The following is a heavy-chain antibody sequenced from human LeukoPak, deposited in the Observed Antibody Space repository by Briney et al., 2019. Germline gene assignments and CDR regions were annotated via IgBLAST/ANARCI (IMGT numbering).Heavy chain of an antibody. J-gene: IGHJ6*02. Sequence: PGGSLRLSCAASGFTFSSYSMNWVRQAPGKGLEWVSYISSSSSTIYYADSVKGRFTISRDNAKNSLYLQMNSLRAEDTAVYYCAKPLRYCSSTSCSRTYYYYGMDVWGQGTTVTVSS. D-gene: IGHD2-2*01. CDR3: AKPLRYCSSTSCSRTYYYYGMDV. CDR1: GFTFSSYS. CDR2: ISSSSSTI. V-gene: IGHV3-48*01.